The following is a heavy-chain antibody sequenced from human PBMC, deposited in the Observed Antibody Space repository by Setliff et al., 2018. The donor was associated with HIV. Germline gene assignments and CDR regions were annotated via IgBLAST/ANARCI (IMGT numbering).Heavy chain of an antibody. J-gene: IGHJ5*02. CDR1: GGSFSGYY. Sequence: SETLSLTCTVYGGSFSGYYWSWIRQPPGKGLEWIGSIYYSGSTYYNPSLKSRVTISVDTSKNQFSLKLSSVTAADTAVYYCATYADRESNRFDPRGQGILVTVSS. CDR2: IYYSGST. CDR3: ATYADRESNRFDP. V-gene: IGHV4-59*05. D-gene: IGHD3-10*01.